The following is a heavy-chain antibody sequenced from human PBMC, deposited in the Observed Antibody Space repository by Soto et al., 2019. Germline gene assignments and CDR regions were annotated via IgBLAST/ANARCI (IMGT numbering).Heavy chain of an antibody. J-gene: IGHJ4*02. CDR3: AKGKGVGATPDGANC. D-gene: IGHD1-26*01. Sequence: EVQVLESGGGLVQPGGSLRLSCGASGFTFSSNGMNWVRQAPGKGLEWVSGIRSDGDTTYNADSVKGRFTVSRDTSKNTVYLQMNSLRVEDTAIYYCAKGKGVGATPDGANCWGQGTLVTVSS. CDR1: GFTFSSNG. V-gene: IGHV3-23*01. CDR2: IRSDGDTT.